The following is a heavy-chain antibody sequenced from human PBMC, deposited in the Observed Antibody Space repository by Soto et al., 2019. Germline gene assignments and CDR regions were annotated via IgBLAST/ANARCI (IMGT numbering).Heavy chain of an antibody. CDR2: INSDGSST. D-gene: IGHD1-26*01. J-gene: IGHJ6*02. CDR3: ASGDIVGATALYGMDV. Sequence: GGSRRLSCAASGFTFSSYWMHWVRQAPGKGLVWVSRINSDGSSTSYADSVKGRFTISRDNAKNTLYLQMNSLRAEDTAVYYCASGDIVGATALYGMDVWGQGTTVTVSS. CDR1: GFTFSSYW. V-gene: IGHV3-74*01.